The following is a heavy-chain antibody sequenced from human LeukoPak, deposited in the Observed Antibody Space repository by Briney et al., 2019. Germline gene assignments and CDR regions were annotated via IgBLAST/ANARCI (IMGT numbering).Heavy chain of an antibody. D-gene: IGHD3-10*01. CDR1: GYTFTGYY. Sequence: ASVKVSCKASGYTFTGYYVHWVRQAPGQGLEWMGWINPNSGGTNYAQKFQGRVTMTRDTSISTAYMELSRLRSDDTAVYYCARVWAVRGAIDYWGQGTLVTVSS. CDR3: ARVWAVRGAIDY. J-gene: IGHJ4*02. CDR2: INPNSGGT. V-gene: IGHV1-2*02.